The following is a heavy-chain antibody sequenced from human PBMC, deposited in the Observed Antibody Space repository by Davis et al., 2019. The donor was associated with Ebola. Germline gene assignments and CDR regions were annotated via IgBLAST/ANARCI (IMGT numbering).Heavy chain of an antibody. CDR2: FDLEHAET. CDR1: GHSLSESP. CDR3: GSNSGGWGNFDF. V-gene: IGHV1-24*01. J-gene: IGHJ4*02. D-gene: IGHD7-27*01. Sequence: ASVKVSCKVSGHSLSESPIHWVRQAPGKGPEWMGGFDLEHAETIYAERFEGRVTMTKDTSTDTAYMELTSLSSEDTAVYYCGSNSGGWGNFDFWGQGTLVTVSS.